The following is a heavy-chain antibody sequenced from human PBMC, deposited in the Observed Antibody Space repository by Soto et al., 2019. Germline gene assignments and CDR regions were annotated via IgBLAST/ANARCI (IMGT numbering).Heavy chain of an antibody. D-gene: IGHD3-10*01. CDR1: GDIFISYW. V-gene: IGHV5-10-1*01. CDR2: IVPSDSYT. CDR3: FLLCFGGAGKPYYF. J-gene: IGHJ1*01. Sequence: PGEALRISCKGSGDIFISYWIIWVLQMLWKGLEWMGRIVPSDSYTNYSPSFQGHVTISADKSMSTAYLQWISLRASDTAVYYCFLLCFGGAGKPYYF.